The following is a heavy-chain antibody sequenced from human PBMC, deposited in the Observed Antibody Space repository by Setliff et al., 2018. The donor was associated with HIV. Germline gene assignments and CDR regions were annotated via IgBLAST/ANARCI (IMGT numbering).Heavy chain of an antibody. V-gene: IGHV1-46*01. CDR3: ARELSGYEYRGRFDS. J-gene: IGHJ4*02. CDR1: GYTFTSYY. D-gene: IGHD5-12*01. CDR2: ISPSDGST. Sequence: ASVKVSCKASGYTFTSYYMHWVRQAPGQGLEWMGIISPSDGSTNYAQKFLGRVTITTDESSSAVYMQMNSLRSEDTAVYYCARELSGYEYRGRFDSWGQGTLVTVSS.